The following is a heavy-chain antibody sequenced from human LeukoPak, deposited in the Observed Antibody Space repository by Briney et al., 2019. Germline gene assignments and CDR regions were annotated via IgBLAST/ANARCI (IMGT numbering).Heavy chain of an antibody. CDR2: ISWNSGSI. CDR1: GFTFDDYA. D-gene: IGHD3-22*01. Sequence: GRSLRLSCAASGFTFDDYAMHWVRQAPGKGLEWVSGISWNSGSIGYADSVKGRFTISRDNAKNSPYLQMNSLRAEDMALYYCAKEFKRYYDSSGFDYWGQGTLVTVSS. J-gene: IGHJ4*02. V-gene: IGHV3-9*03. CDR3: AKEFKRYYDSSGFDY.